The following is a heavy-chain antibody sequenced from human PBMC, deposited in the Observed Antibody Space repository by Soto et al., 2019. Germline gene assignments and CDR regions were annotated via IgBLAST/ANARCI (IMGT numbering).Heavy chain of an antibody. Sequence: PXESLKVSWKCSGNRFTSYGISWVLQMPGKGLEWMGRIDPSDSYTNYSPSFQGHVTISADKSISTAYLQWSSLKASDTAMYYCARHVSTRGFGALSLDYGMDVWGQGTTVTVSS. CDR2: IDPSDSYT. J-gene: IGHJ6*02. V-gene: IGHV5-10-1*01. CDR3: ARHVSTRGFGALSLDYGMDV. CDR1: GNRFTSYG. D-gene: IGHD3-10*01.